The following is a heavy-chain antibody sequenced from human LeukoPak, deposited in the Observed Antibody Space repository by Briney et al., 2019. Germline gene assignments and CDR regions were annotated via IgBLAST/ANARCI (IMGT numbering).Heavy chain of an antibody. D-gene: IGHD1-7*01. V-gene: IGHV3-7*01. Sequence: GGSLRLSCAASGFTFSSYWMNWARQAPGKGLEWVASINHNGNVNYYVDSVKGRFTISRDNAKNSLYLQMNSLRAEDTAVYYCARDLVTGTTRRYFDYWGQGTLVTVSS. CDR3: ARDLVTGTTRRYFDY. CDR2: INHNGNVN. CDR1: GFTFSSYW. J-gene: IGHJ4*02.